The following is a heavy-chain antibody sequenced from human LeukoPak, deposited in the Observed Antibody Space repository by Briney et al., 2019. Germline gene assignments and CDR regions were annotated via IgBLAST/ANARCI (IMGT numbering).Heavy chain of an antibody. J-gene: IGHJ3*02. D-gene: IGHD3-10*01. V-gene: IGHV4-38-2*01. CDR2: IYNSGCN. CDR1: GYSISSGYY. CDR3: TRPQGATPMVAFDI. Sequence: PSETLSLTCALSGYSISSGYYWGWIRQPPGRGLECVGSIYNSGCNYYNTPLQSRVTKSEDMYKNQFSLKLSSVTAADTAVYYCTRPQGATPMVAFDIWGQETMVSVSS.